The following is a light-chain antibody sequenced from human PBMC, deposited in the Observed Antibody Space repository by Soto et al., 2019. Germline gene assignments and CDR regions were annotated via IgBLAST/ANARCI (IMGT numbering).Light chain of an antibody. CDR3: QQRSSWMWA. V-gene: IGKV3D-20*02. CDR1: RSVSDTL. J-gene: IGKJ1*01. CDR2: GTS. Sequence: EIVLTQSPGTLSLSPGERATLSCRADRSVSDTLLTWFQQKPGQAPRLLIFGTSNRAPGIPDRFSGSGSGTDFTLTISRLEPDDFAVYYCQQRSSWMWAFGQGTKVDIK.